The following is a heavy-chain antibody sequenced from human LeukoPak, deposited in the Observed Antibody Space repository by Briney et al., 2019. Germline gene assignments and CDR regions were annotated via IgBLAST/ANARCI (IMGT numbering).Heavy chain of an antibody. CDR2: INPSGGST. J-gene: IGHJ5*02. Sequence: ASVKVSCKASGYTFTSYYMHWVRQAPGQGLEWMGIINPSGGSTSYAQKFQGRVTMTRDTSTSTVYMELSSLRSEDTAVYYCVKGLLSPSFWSGYYIDPWGQGTLVTVSS. D-gene: IGHD3-3*01. CDR3: VKGLLSPSFWSGYYIDP. CDR1: GYTFTSYY. V-gene: IGHV1-46*01.